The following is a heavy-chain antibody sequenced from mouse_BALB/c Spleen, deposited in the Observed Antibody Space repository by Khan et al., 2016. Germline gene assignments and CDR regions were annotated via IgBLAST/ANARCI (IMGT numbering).Heavy chain of an antibody. Sequence: QVQLKESGPGLVAPSQSLSITCTVSGFSITGFAVNWVRQPPGKGLEWLGVIWGDGSTDYDSALKSRLSISKDDSKSQVFLKMNSLQADDTARYSCASYYAYDGGFDYWGQGTLVTVSA. J-gene: IGHJ3*01. CDR1: GFSITGFA. V-gene: IGHV2-6-7*01. D-gene: IGHD2-2*01. CDR3: ASYYAYDGGFDY. CDR2: IWGDGST.